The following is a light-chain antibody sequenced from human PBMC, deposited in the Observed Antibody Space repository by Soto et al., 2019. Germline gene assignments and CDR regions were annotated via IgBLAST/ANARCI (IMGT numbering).Light chain of an antibody. CDR1: QSISSW. CDR3: QQYNYYSRT. Sequence: DIQLTQSPAPLSASVGDRVTITCRASQSISSWLAWYQQTPGKAPKILIYKAASLESGVPSRFSGSGSGTEFTLTISRLQPDDFETYYCQQYNYYSRTFGQGTKVDIK. V-gene: IGKV1-5*03. J-gene: IGKJ1*01. CDR2: KAA.